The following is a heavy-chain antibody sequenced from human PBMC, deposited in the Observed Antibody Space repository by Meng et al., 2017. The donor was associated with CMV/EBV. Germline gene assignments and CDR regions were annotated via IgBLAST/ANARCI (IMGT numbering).Heavy chain of an antibody. D-gene: IGHD3-10*01. CDR3: AKARGRIGPGNV. Sequence: GGSLRLSCAASGFTFSSYWMHWVRQAPGKGLEWVAFIRYDGSNKYYADSVKGRFTISRDNSKNTLYLQMNSLRAEDTAVYYCAKARGRIGPGNVWGQGTTVTVSS. CDR1: GFTFSSYW. J-gene: IGHJ6*02. CDR2: IRYDGSNK. V-gene: IGHV3-30*02.